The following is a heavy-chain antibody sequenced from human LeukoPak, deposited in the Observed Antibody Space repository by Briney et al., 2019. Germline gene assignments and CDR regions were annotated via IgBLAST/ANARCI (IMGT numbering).Heavy chain of an antibody. CDR2: IYYSGST. D-gene: IGHD6-19*01. J-gene: IGHJ6*03. CDR1: GGSISSYY. CDR3: ARGAVAGNYYYYYMDV. Sequence: SETLSLTCTVSGGSISSYYWSWIRQPPGKGLEWIGYIYYSGSTNYNPSLKSRVTISEDTSKNQFSLKLSSVTAADTAVYYCARGAVAGNYYYYYMDVWGKGTTVTVSS. V-gene: IGHV4-59*01.